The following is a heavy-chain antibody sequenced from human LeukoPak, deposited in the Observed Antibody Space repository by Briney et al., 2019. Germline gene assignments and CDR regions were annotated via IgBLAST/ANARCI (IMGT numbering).Heavy chain of an antibody. CDR2: IKQDGSDK. J-gene: IGHJ4*02. CDR3: ASGSSARIDY. Sequence: GGSLRLSCAASGFTFSNYWMDWVRQAPGKGLEWVAMIKQDGSDKYYVDSVKGRFTISRDNAKNTLYLQMNSLRAEDTAVYYCASGSSARIDYWGQGTLVTVSS. V-gene: IGHV3-7*02. CDR1: GFTFSNYW.